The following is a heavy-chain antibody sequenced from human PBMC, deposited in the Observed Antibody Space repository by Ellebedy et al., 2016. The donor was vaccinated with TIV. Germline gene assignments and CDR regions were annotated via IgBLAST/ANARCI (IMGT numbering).Heavy chain of an antibody. Sequence: PGGSLRLSCAASGFTFSRFAITWVRQAPGKGLEWVSGIVGSGAQKYADSVKGRFTISRDNSRSTLYLQMNSLRAEDSAVYYCAKDMVFGDGKWEIDVWGQGTTVTVSS. CDR1: GFTFSRFA. CDR3: AKDMVFGDGKWEIDV. V-gene: IGHV3-23*01. CDR2: IVGSGA. J-gene: IGHJ6*02. D-gene: IGHD1-26*01.